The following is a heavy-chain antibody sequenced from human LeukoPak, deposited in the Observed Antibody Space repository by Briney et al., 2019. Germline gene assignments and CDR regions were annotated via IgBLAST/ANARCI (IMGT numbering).Heavy chain of an antibody. V-gene: IGHV4-4*07. Sequence: SETLSLTCSVSGGSISSYYWSWIRQPAGKGLEYIGRIYPSGSTNYNPSLKSRVTMSVDTSKNQFSLKVSSVAAADTAVYYCARVGEYSFDYWGQGTLVTVSS. J-gene: IGHJ4*02. CDR3: ARVGEYSFDY. CDR2: IYPSGST. CDR1: GGSISSYY. D-gene: IGHD1-1*01.